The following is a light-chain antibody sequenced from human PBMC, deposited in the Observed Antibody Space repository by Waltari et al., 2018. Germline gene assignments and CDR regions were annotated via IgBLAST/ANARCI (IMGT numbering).Light chain of an antibody. CDR3: QVWDSSSDHPGV. J-gene: IGLJ3*02. V-gene: IGLV3-21*04. Sequence: SYVLTQPPSVSVAPGKTARITCGGNNIGSKSVHWYQQKPGQAPVLVIYYDSDRPSGSPERCSGSNSGNTATLRISRVEAGDEADYYCQVWDSSSDHPGVFGGGTELTVL. CDR2: YDS. CDR1: NIGSKS.